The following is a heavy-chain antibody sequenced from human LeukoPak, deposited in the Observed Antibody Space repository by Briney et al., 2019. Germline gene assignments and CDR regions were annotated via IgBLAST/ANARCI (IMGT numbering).Heavy chain of an antibody. J-gene: IGHJ4*02. D-gene: IGHD2-2*01. CDR3: AKWRVYQLLGYYFDY. CDR2: ISGSGGST. V-gene: IGHV3-23*01. Sequence: GGSLRLSCAASGFTFSSYVMSWVRQAPGKGLEWVSAISGSGGSTYYADSVKGRFTISRDNSKNTLYLQMNSLRAEDTAVYYCAKWRVYQLLGYYFDYWGQGTLVTVSS. CDR1: GFTFSSYV.